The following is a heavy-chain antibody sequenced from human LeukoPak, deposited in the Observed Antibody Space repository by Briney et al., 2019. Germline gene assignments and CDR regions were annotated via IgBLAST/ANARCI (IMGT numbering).Heavy chain of an antibody. CDR1: GYTFTSYA. CDR2: INAGNGNT. J-gene: IGHJ5*02. CDR3: ARAWGYCSGGSCYPTPYNWFDP. Sequence: ASVKVSCKASGYTFTSYAMHWVRQAPGQRLEWMGWINAGNGNTKYSQKFQGRVTITRDTSASTAYMELSSLRSEDTAVYYCARAWGYCSGGSCYPTPYNWFDPWGQGTLVTVSS. D-gene: IGHD2-15*01. V-gene: IGHV1-3*01.